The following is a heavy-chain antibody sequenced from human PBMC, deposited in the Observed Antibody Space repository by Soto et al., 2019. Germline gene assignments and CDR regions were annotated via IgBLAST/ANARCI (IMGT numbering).Heavy chain of an antibody. J-gene: IGHJ5*02. CDR1: GFPFSHYW. Sequence: GSLRLSCAASGFPFSHYWMHWVRQTPGKGLVWVSRINPAGTITNYADSVEGRFTISRDNADSALFLQMNSLSAEDTAIYYCTSDTFGLRDTWGQGTLVTGAS. CDR3: TSDTFGLRDT. V-gene: IGHV3-74*01. CDR2: INPAGTIT. D-gene: IGHD3-16*01.